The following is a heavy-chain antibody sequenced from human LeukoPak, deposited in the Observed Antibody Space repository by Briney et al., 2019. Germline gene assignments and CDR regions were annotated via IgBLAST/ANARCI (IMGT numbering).Heavy chain of an antibody. D-gene: IGHD6-13*01. V-gene: IGHV3-7*01. CDR3: AREWQGGIAAAGTRIEGDY. J-gene: IGHJ4*02. Sequence: PGGSLRLSCAVSGFSFSGYWMTWVRQAPGKGLEWVANIKQDGSEKNYVDSVKGRFTISRDNAENSLFLQMNSLRVEDTAVYYFAREWQGGIAAAGTRIEGDYWGQGTLVAVSS. CDR2: IKQDGSEK. CDR1: GFSFSGYW.